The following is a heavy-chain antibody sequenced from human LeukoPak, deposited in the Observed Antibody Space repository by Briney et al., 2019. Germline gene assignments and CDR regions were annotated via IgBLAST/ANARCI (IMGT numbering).Heavy chain of an antibody. CDR2: INPNSGGT. V-gene: IGHV1-2*02. J-gene: IGHJ5*02. D-gene: IGHD6-13*01. CDR3: ARAGSSSRWVNDL. CDR1: GYTFTGYY. Sequence: ASVKVSCKASGYTFTGYYIHWVRQAPGQGLEWMGWINPNSGGTNYAQKFQGRVTMTRDTSISTAYMEVSRVRYDDTAVYYCARAGSSSRWVNDLWGQGTLVTVSS.